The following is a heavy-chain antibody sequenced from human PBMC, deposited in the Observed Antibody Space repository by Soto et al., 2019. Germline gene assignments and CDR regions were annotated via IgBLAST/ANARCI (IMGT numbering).Heavy chain of an antibody. CDR1: GYTFTGYY. Sequence: ASVKVSCKASGYTFTGYYMHWVRQAPGQGLEWMGWINPNSGGTNYAQKFQGWVTMTRDTSISTAYMELSRLRSDDTAVYYCARDRSIAARYYYYGMDVWGQGTTVTVSS. D-gene: IGHD6-6*01. V-gene: IGHV1-2*04. CDR2: INPNSGGT. CDR3: ARDRSIAARYYYYGMDV. J-gene: IGHJ6*02.